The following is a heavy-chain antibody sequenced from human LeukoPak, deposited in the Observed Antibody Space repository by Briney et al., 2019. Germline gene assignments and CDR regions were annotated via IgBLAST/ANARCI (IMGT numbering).Heavy chain of an antibody. CDR3: ASQDYYDSSGYGGLDAFDI. CDR2: IYYSGST. V-gene: IGHV4-30-4*07. CDR1: GGSFSGYS. Sequence: SETLSLTCAVYGGSFSGYSWSWIRQPPGKGLEWIGYIYYSGSTYYNPSLKSRVTISVDTSKNQFSLKLSSVTAADTAVYYCASQDYYDSSGYGGLDAFDIWGQGTMVTVSS. J-gene: IGHJ3*02. D-gene: IGHD3-22*01.